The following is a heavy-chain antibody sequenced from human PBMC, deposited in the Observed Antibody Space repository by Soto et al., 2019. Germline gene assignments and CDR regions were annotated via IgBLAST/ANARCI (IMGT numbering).Heavy chain of an antibody. V-gene: IGHV1-18*01. CDR1: GYTFTSYG. D-gene: IGHD2-21*01. CDR3: XXXXXGDPYY. CDR2: ISAYNGNT. Sequence: QVQLVQSGAEVKKPGASVKVSCKASGYTFTSYGISXXXXXXXQGLEWMGWISAYNGNTNYAQKLQGRVTMTTDTXXXXXXXXXXXXXXXXXXXXXXXXXXXGDPYYWGQGTLVTVSS. J-gene: IGHJ4*02.